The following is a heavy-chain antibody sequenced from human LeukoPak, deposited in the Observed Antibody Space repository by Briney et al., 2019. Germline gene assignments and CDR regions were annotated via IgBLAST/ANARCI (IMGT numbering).Heavy chain of an antibody. D-gene: IGHD3-10*01. Sequence: SETLSLTCTVSGGSISSSSYYWGWIRQPPGKGLEWIGSIYYSGSTYYNPSLKSRVTISADTSKNQFSLKLSSVTAADTAVFYCARLTGSINRPHYFDYWGQGTLVTVSS. J-gene: IGHJ4*02. CDR3: ARLTGSINRPHYFDY. CDR2: IYYSGST. V-gene: IGHV4-39*01. CDR1: GGSISSSSYY.